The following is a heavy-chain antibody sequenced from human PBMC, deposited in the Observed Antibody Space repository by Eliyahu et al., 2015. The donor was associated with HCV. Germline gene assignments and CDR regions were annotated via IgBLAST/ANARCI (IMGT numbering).Heavy chain of an antibody. CDR1: GXXFXSXA. Sequence: EVQLLESGGGLVQPGGSLXLSCAASGXXFXSXAMXWVRQAPGKGLEWVXAISGSGGSTYYADSVKGRFTISRDNSKNTLYLQMNSLRAEDTAVYYCAKDPGGSGYMDVNFDYWGQGTLVTVSS. CDR2: ISGSGGST. CDR3: AKDPGGSGYMDVNFDY. V-gene: IGHV3-23*01. D-gene: IGHD3-3*01. J-gene: IGHJ4*02.